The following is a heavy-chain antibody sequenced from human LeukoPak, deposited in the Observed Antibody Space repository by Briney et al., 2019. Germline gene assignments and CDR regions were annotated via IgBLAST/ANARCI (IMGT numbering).Heavy chain of an antibody. CDR1: GFTFSTYR. V-gene: IGHV3-7*01. CDR3: ARDSAGNDY. J-gene: IGHJ4*02. CDR2: IKQAGSEK. Sequence: GGSLRLSCAASGFTFSTYRMSWVRQAPGKGLEWVANIKQAGSEKYYVDSVKGRFTISRDNAKNSLYLQMNSLRAEDTAMYDCARDSAGNDYWGQGTLVTVSS. D-gene: IGHD6-13*01.